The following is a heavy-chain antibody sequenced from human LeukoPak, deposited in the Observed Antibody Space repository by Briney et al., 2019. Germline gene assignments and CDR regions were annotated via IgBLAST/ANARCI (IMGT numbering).Heavy chain of an antibody. D-gene: IGHD3-22*01. CDR3: AKGLEDVQDNTGHYSNWFDP. J-gene: IGHJ5*02. CDR2: ISGSGANT. CDR1: GFPFSSYA. V-gene: IGHV3-23*01. Sequence: PGGSLRLSCGASGFPFSSYAMTWVRQAPGKGLEWVSGISGSGANTYYADSVKGRFTISRDNSKNTLFLQMNSLRAEDTAVYYCAKGLEDVQDNTGHYSNWFDPWGQGTLVTVSS.